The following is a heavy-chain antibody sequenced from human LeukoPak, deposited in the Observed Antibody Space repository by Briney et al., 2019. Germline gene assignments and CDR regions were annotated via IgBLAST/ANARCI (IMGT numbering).Heavy chain of an antibody. CDR3: ARDFEAPSNC. D-gene: IGHD3-9*01. J-gene: IGHJ4*02. CDR1: GFTLSSYW. Sequence: PGGSLRLSCVASGFTLSSYWIHWVRQAPGEGLVWVSRINPDGSRTDYADSVKGRFTISRDNTKNTVDLQMNSLRAEDTAVYYCARDFEAPSNCWGQGTLVTVSS. CDR2: INPDGSRT. V-gene: IGHV3-74*01.